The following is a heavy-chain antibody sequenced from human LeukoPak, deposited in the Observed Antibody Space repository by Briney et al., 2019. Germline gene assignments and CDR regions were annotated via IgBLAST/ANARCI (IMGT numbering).Heavy chain of an antibody. D-gene: IGHD6-13*01. J-gene: IGHJ6*03. CDR3: ARQGSGSWYYYYMDV. Sequence: ASVKVSCKASGYTFTSYDINWVRQATGQGLEWMGWMNPNSGKTGYAQKFQGRVTMTRNTSISTAYMELSSLRSEDTAVYYCARQGSGSWYYYYMDVWGKGTTVTVSS. CDR2: MNPNSGKT. CDR1: GYTFTSYD. V-gene: IGHV1-8*01.